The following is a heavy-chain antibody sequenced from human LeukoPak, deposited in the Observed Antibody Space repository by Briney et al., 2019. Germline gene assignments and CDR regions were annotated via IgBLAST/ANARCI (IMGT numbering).Heavy chain of an antibody. CDR3: ASLVRGYSYGYHYYYMDV. CDR1: GYTFTSYD. Sequence: ASVKVSCKXSGYTFTSYDINWVRQATGQGLEWMGWMNPNSGNTGYAQKFQGRVTMTRNTSISTAYMELSSLRSEDTAVYYCASLVRGYSYGYHYYYMDVWGEGTTVTVSS. V-gene: IGHV1-8*01. J-gene: IGHJ6*03. D-gene: IGHD5-18*01. CDR2: MNPNSGNT.